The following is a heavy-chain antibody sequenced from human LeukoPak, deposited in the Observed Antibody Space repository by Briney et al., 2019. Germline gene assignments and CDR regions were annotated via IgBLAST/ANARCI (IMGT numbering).Heavy chain of an antibody. CDR3: AIGYCSSDNCPDY. CDR1: GFTVSSNY. CDR2: ISGSSSYI. J-gene: IGHJ4*02. D-gene: IGHD2-15*01. V-gene: IGHV3-21*01. Sequence: GGSLRLSCVASGFTVSSNYMNWVRQVPGKGLEWVSSISGSSSYIYYADSVKGRFTISRDNAKKSLWLQMNSLRAEDTAVYYCAIGYCSSDNCPDYWGQGTLVTVSS.